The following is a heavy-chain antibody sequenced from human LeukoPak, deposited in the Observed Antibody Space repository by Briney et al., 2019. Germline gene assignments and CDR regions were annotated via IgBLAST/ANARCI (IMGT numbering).Heavy chain of an antibody. D-gene: IGHD2-2*03. CDR1: GFTFSSYA. CDR3: ARVDNYYYYMDV. V-gene: IGHV3-23*01. CDR2: ISGSGGST. Sequence: GGSLRLSCAASGFTFSSYAMSWVRQAPGKGLEWVSAISGSGGSTYYADSVRGRFTISRDNAKNSLCLQMNSLRAEDTAVYYCARVDNYYYYMDVWGKGTTVTVSS. J-gene: IGHJ6*03.